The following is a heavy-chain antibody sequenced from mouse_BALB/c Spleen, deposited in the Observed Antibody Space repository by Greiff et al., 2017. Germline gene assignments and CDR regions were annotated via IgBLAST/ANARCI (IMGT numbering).Heavy chain of an antibody. CDR1: GFTFSSFG. V-gene: IGHV5-17*02. J-gene: IGHJ4*01. Sequence: EVKVVESGGGLVQPGGSRKLSCAASGFTFSSFGMHWVRQAPEKGLEWVAYISSGSSTIYYADTVKGRFTISRDNPKNTLFLQMTSLRSEDTAMYYCARSMITNYYAMDYWGQGTSVTVSS. D-gene: IGHD2-4*01. CDR2: ISSGSSTI. CDR3: ARSMITNYYAMDY.